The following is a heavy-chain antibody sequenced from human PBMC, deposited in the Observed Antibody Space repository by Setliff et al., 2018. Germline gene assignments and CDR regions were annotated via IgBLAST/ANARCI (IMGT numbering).Heavy chain of an antibody. V-gene: IGHV4-61*01. CDR3: ARGIAVAGFDY. D-gene: IGHD6-19*01. CDR2: IHSSGRS. J-gene: IGHJ4*02. CDR1: GVDVIERLYY. Sequence: PSETLSLTCSASGVDVIERLYYWSWVRQSPGKGLEWIGYIHSSGRSNYNPSLKSRVTISVDTSKNQFSLELTSVTAADTAVYYCARGIAVAGFDYWGQGTLVTVSS.